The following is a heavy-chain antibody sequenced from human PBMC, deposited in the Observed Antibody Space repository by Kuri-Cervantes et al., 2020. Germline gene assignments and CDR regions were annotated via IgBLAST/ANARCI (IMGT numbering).Heavy chain of an antibody. J-gene: IGHJ4*02. CDR1: GFPFSDYA. CDR2: ISWDGGST. Sequence: GGSLRLSCAASGFPFSDYAIHWVRQAPGKGLEWVSLISWDGGSTYYADSVKGRFTISRDNARNSLYLQMNSLRAEDTAVYYCARVAGGATLNAAYWGQGTLVTVSS. V-gene: IGHV3-NL1*01. D-gene: IGHD1-26*01. CDR3: ARVAGGATLNAAY.